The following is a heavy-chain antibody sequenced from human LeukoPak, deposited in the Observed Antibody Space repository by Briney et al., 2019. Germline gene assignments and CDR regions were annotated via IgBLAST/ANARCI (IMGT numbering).Heavy chain of an antibody. D-gene: IGHD3/OR15-3a*01. V-gene: IGHV1-2*02. CDR1: GYTFTGKF. CDR2: IDPNSGGT. J-gene: IGHJ4*02. CDR3: ARDREGLAYFDY. Sequence: SVNVSCKASGYTFTGKFIHWVRQAPGQGLEWMGWIDPNSGGTDYAQKLRGRVTMTRDTSTSTAYMDLSSLISDDTAVYYCARDREGLAYFDYWGKGTLVTVSS.